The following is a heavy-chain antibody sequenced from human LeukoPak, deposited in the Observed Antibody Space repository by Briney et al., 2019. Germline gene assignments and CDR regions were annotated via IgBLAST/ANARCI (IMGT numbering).Heavy chain of an antibody. CDR2: IKQDGSEK. J-gene: IGHJ2*01. CDR1: GFTFSSYW. Sequence: PGGSLRLSCAASGFTFSSYWMSWVRQAPGKGLEWVANIKQDGSEKYYVDSVKGRFTISRDNAKNSLYLQMNSLRAEDTAVYYCARDLFTRYCSSTSCYEVENWYFDLWGRGTLVTVSS. D-gene: IGHD2-2*01. V-gene: IGHV3-7*01. CDR3: ARDLFTRYCSSTSCYEVENWYFDL.